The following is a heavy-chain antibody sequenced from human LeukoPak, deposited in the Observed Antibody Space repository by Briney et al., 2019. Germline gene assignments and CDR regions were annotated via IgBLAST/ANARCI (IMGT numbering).Heavy chain of an antibody. CDR2: IKSKNDGGIR. J-gene: IGHJ4*02. D-gene: IGHD2-8*01. CDR3: STDVPNGVGGY. Sequence: PGGSLRLSCAASGFTFNNAWMSWVHQAPGKGLEWVGRIKSKNDGGIRDYAAPVKGRFTISRDDSKNTLYLQMNSLKTEDTAVYFCSTDVPNGVGGYWGQGTMVTVSP. V-gene: IGHV3-15*01. CDR1: GFTFNNAW.